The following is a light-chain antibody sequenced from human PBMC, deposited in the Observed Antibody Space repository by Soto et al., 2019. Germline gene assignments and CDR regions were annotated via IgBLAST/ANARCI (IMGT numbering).Light chain of an antibody. CDR3: QQYNSDSPYT. V-gene: IGKV1-5*03. CDR2: KAS. Sequence: DIKMTQSPSTLSASVGDRVTITCRASQSITTWLAWYQQKPGKAPKLLIYKASSLESGVPSRFSGSGSGTEFTLTISSLQPDDFATYYCQQYNSDSPYTFGQGTKLEIK. CDR1: QSITTW. J-gene: IGKJ2*01.